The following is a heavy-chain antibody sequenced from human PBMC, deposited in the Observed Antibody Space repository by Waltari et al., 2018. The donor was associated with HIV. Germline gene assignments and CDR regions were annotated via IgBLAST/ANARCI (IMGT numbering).Heavy chain of an antibody. D-gene: IGHD3-10*01. V-gene: IGHV5-10-1*01. CDR3: ARHKNQVRGVTYYFDY. CDR2: IDPSDSYT. J-gene: IGHJ4*02. CDR1: GYSFTSYW. Sequence: EVQLVQSGAEVKKPGESLRISCKGSGYSFTSYWISWVRTLPGEGLEWMGRIDPSDSYTNYSPSFQGHVTISADKSIITAYLQWSSLKASDTAMYYCARHKNQVRGVTYYFDYWGQGTLVTVSS.